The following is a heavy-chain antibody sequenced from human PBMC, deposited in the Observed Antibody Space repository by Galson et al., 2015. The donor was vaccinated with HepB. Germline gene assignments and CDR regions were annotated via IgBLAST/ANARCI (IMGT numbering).Heavy chain of an antibody. Sequence: SLRLSCAASGFTFNDYAMHWVRQAPGKGLEWLAAISPDGSYRHYADSVKGRFTISRDNSDNTLSLQMNSLRPEDTAIYYCAKDVYSWGAVGTIDYWGRGTLVTVSS. CDR2: ISPDGSYR. J-gene: IGHJ4*02. CDR3: AKDVYSWGAVGTIDY. V-gene: IGHV3-30*18. D-gene: IGHD6-13*01. CDR1: GFTFNDYA.